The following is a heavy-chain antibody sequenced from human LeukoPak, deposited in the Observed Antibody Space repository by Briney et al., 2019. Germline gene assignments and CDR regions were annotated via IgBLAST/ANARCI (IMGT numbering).Heavy chain of an antibody. CDR2: ISWNSGSI. D-gene: IGHD5-18*01. CDR3: AKGHTYGLGESYLDF. Sequence: PGRSLRLSCEASGYTFDDYAMHWVRQAPGKGLEWVSAISWNSGSIGYADSVKGRFTISRDNGKNSLYLQMNSLRTGDTALYYCAKGHTYGLGESYLDFWGQGTLVSVSS. J-gene: IGHJ4*02. CDR1: GYTFDDYA. V-gene: IGHV3-9*01.